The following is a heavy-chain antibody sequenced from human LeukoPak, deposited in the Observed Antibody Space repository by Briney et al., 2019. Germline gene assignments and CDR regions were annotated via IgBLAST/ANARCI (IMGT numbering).Heavy chain of an antibody. CDR1: GYTFTSYG. J-gene: IGHJ1*01. CDR3: ARRAYYYDSSGYYWEYFQH. D-gene: IGHD3-22*01. CDR2: ISAYNGNT. V-gene: IGHV1-18*01. Sequence: ASVKVSCKASGYTFTSYGISWVRQAPGQGLEWTGWISAYNGNTNYAQKLQGRVTMTTDTSTSTAYMELRSLRSDDTAVYYCARRAYYYDSSGYYWEYFQHWGQGTLVTVSS.